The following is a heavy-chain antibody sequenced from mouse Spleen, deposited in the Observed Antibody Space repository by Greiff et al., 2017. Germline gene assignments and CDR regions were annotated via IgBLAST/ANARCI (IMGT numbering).Heavy chain of an antibody. Sequence: EVKVEESGGGLVKPGGSLKLSCAASGFTFSSYAMSWVRQTPEKRLEWVATISSGGSYTYYPDSVKGRFTISRDNAKNTLYLQMSSLRSEDTAMYYCARQGDYAGGWYFDVWGAGTTVTVSS. CDR3: ARQGDYAGGWYFDV. V-gene: IGHV5-9-3*01. CDR1: GFTFSSYA. J-gene: IGHJ1*01. D-gene: IGHD1-1*02. CDR2: ISSGGSYT.